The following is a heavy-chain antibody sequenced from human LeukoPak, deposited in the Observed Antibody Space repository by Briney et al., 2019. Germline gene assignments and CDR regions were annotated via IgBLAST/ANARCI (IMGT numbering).Heavy chain of an antibody. CDR2: INPSGGST. Sequence: GASVKVSCKASGYTFTSYYMHWVRQAPGQGLEWMGIINPSGGSTSYAQKFQGRVTMTRDMSTSTVYMELSSLRSEDTAVHYCARDGTAAETFDYWGQGTLVTVSS. J-gene: IGHJ4*02. D-gene: IGHD6-13*01. CDR1: GYTFTSYY. CDR3: ARDGTAAETFDY. V-gene: IGHV1-46*01.